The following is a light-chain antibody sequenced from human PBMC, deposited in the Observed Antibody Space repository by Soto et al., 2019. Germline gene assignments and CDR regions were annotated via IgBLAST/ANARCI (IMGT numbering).Light chain of an antibody. V-gene: IGKV3-11*01. CDR3: WRRSNRPPT. Sequence: EIVLTQSPATLPLSPGERANLSCRASHSVCSYLPWYQQKPGQSPRLLIYYSSNRATGIPARFSGSGSETDFTLSISSLEPEDFVVYYCWRRSNRPPTFGEGTKLEIK. J-gene: IGKJ2*01. CDR2: YSS. CDR1: HSVCSY.